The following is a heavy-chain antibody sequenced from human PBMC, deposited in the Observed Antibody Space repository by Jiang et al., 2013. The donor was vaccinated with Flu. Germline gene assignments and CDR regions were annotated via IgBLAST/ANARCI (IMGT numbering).Heavy chain of an antibody. CDR3: ARWGSSSHSPKSYTRWFDP. CDR2: INADTGNP. Sequence: FTSYAMNWVRQAPGQGLEWMGWINADTGNPTYAQGFTGRFVFSLDTSVSTAYLQISSLKAEDTAVYYCARWGSSSHSPKSYTRWFDPWGQGTLVTVSS. D-gene: IGHD6-6*01. V-gene: IGHV7-4-1*02. J-gene: IGHJ5*02. CDR1: FTSYA.